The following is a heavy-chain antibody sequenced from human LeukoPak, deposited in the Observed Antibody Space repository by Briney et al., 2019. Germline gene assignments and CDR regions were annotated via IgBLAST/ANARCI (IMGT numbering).Heavy chain of an antibody. D-gene: IGHD3-16*01. J-gene: IGHJ4*02. CDR3: AKVRWGSDNALDS. V-gene: IGHV3-7*01. Sequence: PGGSLRLSCAASGFTFSSSWMTWVRQAPGKGLEWVATINPDESKRGSVDSVRGRFTISRDNSMNTLYLQMNSLTAEDTAVYYCAKVRWGSDNALDSWGQGTLVTGSS. CDR1: GFTFSSSW. CDR2: INPDESKR.